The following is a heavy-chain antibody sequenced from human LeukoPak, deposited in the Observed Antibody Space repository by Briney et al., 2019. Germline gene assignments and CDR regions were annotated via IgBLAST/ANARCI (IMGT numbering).Heavy chain of an antibody. CDR2: ISHTSSTR. J-gene: IGHJ4*02. D-gene: IGHD3-9*01. CDR1: GFTFSDYY. V-gene: IGHV3-11*01. Sequence: PGGSLRLSCAVFGFTFSDYYMSWIRQAPGKGLEWISYISHTSSTRNYADSVKGRFTISRDNAKNSLYLQMNSLRAEDTAVYYCAKDGGDILTGYHPFIWGQGTLVTVSS. CDR3: AKDGGDILTGYHPFI.